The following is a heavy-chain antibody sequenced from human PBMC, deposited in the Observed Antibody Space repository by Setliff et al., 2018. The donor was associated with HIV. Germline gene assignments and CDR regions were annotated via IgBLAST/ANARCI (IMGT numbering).Heavy chain of an antibody. CDR2: FHYSGST. J-gene: IGHJ3*02. CDR3: ARRTGYAFDI. Sequence: SETLSLTCNVSGGSISRSSYYWGWIRQPPGKGLEWIGSFHYSGSTSYNPSLRSRVTISVDTSKNQFSLKLSSVTAADTAVYYCARRTGYAFDIWGQGTMVTVSS. V-gene: IGHV4-39*01. CDR1: GGSISRSSYY.